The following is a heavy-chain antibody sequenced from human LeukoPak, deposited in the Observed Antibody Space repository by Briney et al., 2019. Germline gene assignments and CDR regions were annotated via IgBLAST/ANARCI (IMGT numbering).Heavy chain of an antibody. D-gene: IGHD4-11*01. CDR3: ARDSDYSNPYYYYGMDV. CDR2: IYHSGST. CDR1: GGSISSSNW. Sequence: SGTLSLTCAVSGGSISSSNWWSWVRQPPGKGLEWIGEIYHSGSTNYNPSLKSRVTISVDKSKNQFSLKLSSVTAADTAVYYCARDSDYSNPYYYYGMDVWGKGTTVTVSS. V-gene: IGHV4-4*02. J-gene: IGHJ6*04.